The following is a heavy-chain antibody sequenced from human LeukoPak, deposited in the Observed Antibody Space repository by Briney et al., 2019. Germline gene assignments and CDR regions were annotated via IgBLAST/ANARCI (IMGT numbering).Heavy chain of an antibody. CDR1: EFTFSVFG. CDR2: IWYDVSNE. J-gene: IGHJ6*03. D-gene: IGHD2-15*01. Sequence: VGALRVSCAAPEFTFSVFGMRWVRQAPGKGLERVAVIWYDVSNEDYADSVKGRFTISIDNSKNKLYLQMHSLRDDDTAVYYCAREVCSGGACYSNYYYYYMDVWGTGTTVTVSS. CDR3: AREVCSGGACYSNYYYYYMDV. V-gene: IGHV3-33*01.